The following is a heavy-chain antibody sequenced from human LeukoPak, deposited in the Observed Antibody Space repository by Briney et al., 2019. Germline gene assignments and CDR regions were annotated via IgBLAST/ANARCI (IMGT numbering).Heavy chain of an antibody. CDR3: ARLKRGIGAAGTSLRGWFDP. J-gene: IGHJ5*02. D-gene: IGHD6-13*01. Sequence: SVKVSCKASGYTFTGYYMHWVRQAPGQGLEWMGGIIPIFDTSNYAQKFQGRVTFTSDDSTSTAYMELSSLRSEDTAVYYCARLKRGIGAAGTSLRGWFDPWGQGTLVTVSS. CDR1: GYTFTGYY. CDR2: IIPIFDTS. V-gene: IGHV1-69*13.